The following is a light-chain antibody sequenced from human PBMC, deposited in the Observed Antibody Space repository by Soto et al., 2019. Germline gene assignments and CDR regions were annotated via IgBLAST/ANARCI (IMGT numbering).Light chain of an antibody. Sequence: QSALTQPASVSGSPGQSITISCAGSSSDVGSYNLVSWYQQHPGKAPKLMIYEGTKRPSGVSSRFSGSTSGNTASLTISGLQAEDKSDYYCCSYADSSTYVFGSGTKV. CDR1: SSDVGSYNL. J-gene: IGLJ1*01. V-gene: IGLV2-23*01. CDR2: EGT. CDR3: CSYADSSTYV.